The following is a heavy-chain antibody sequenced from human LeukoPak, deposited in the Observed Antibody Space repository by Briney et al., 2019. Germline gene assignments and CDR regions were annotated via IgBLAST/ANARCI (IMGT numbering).Heavy chain of an antibody. CDR1: GFTFSSYS. Sequence: KSGGSLRLSCAASGFTFSSYSMNWVRQAPGKGLEWVSSISSSSSYIYYADSVKGRFTISRDNAKNSLYLQMNSLRAEDTAVYYCARDGVAVGATTPDYWGQGTLVTVSS. CDR2: ISSSSSYI. D-gene: IGHD1-26*01. CDR3: ARDGVAVGATTPDY. J-gene: IGHJ4*02. V-gene: IGHV3-21*01.